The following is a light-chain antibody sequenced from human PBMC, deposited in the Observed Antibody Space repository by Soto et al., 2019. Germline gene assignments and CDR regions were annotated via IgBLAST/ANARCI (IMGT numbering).Light chain of an antibody. CDR1: QSVSSSY. CDR3: QQYGSSP. Sequence: EIVLTQSPGTLSLSPEERATLSCRASQSVSSSYLAWYQQKPGQAPRLLIYGASSRATGIPDRFSGSGSGTDFPLTISRLEPEDFAVYYCQQYGSSPFGQGTKLEIK. J-gene: IGKJ2*01. CDR2: GAS. V-gene: IGKV3-20*01.